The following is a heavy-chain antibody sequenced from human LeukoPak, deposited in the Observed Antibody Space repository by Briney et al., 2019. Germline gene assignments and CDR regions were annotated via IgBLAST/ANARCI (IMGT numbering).Heavy chain of an antibody. CDR3: AATLVGELPRT. CDR1: GFTFTSSA. V-gene: IGHV1-58*01. CDR2: IVVGSGNT. D-gene: IGHD1-26*01. Sequence: TSVKVSCKAFGFTFTSSAVQWVRQARGQRLEWIGWIVVGSGNTNYAQKFQERVTITRDMSTSTAYMELSSLRSEDTAVYYCAATLVGELPRTWGQGTLVTVSS. J-gene: IGHJ5*02.